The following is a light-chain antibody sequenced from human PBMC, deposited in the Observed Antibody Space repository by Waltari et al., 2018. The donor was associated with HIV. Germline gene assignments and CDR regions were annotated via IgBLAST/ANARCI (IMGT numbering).Light chain of an antibody. CDR1: RSDVGAYNL. J-gene: IGLJ1*01. CDR2: QDT. Sequence: QSVLTQPASVSGSPGQSITISCSGTRSDVGAYNLVSWYRQNPGKAPQVIIFQDTKRPSGISDRCSGSKSGKTASLTISGLRLEDQGNYYCCSYAGRNTYVFGSGTEVSVL. CDR3: CSYAGRNTYV. V-gene: IGLV2-23*01.